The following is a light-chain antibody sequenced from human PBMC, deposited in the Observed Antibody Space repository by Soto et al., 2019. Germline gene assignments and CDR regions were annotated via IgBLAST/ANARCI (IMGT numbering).Light chain of an antibody. Sequence: QSVLTQPASVSGSPGQSITISCTGTSSDVGAYNYDSWYQQYPGEAPKVIIYDVSHRPAGVSNRFSGSKSGNTASLTISGLQTQDEADYYCSSYSSATTYVFGTGSMVTV. J-gene: IGLJ1*01. CDR2: DVS. CDR1: SSDVGAYNY. CDR3: SSYSSATTYV. V-gene: IGLV2-14*01.